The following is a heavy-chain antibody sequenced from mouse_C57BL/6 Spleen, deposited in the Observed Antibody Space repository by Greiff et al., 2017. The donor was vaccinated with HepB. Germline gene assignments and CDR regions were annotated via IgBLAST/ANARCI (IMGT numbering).Heavy chain of an antibody. V-gene: IGHV1-52*01. CDR2: IDPSDSET. J-gene: IGHJ3*01. CDR3: ARGEGHYYDWFAY. Sequence: QVQLQQPGAELVRPGSSVKLSCKASGYTFTSYWMHWVKQRPIQGLEWIGNIDPSDSETHYNQKFKDKATLTVDKSSSTAYMQLSSLTSEDSAVYYCARGEGHYYDWFAYWGQGTLVTVSA. CDR1: GYTFTSYW. D-gene: IGHD1-2*01.